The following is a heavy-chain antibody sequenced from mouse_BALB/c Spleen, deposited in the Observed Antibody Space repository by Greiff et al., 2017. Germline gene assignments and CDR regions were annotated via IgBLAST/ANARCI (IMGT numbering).Heavy chain of an antibody. V-gene: IGHV1S22*01. Sequence: LQQPGSELVRPGASVKLSCKASGYTFTSYWMHWVKQRPGQGLEWIGNIYPGSGSTNYDEKFKSKATLTVDTSSSTAYMQLSSLTSEDSAVYYCTRDGKDAMDYWGQGTSVTVSS. CDR3: TRDGKDAMDY. D-gene: IGHD2-1*01. CDR1: GYTFTSYW. CDR2: IYPGSGST. J-gene: IGHJ4*01.